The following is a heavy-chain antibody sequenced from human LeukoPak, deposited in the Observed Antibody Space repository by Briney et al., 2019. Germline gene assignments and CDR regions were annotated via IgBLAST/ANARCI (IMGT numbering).Heavy chain of an antibody. CDR2: IISSSNTI. CDR3: ARGDCSGGSCYLSLTTIDY. V-gene: IGHV3-48*01. CDR1: GFTFSSYS. Sequence: GGSLRLSCAASGFTFSSYSMNWVRQAPGKGLEWVSYIISSSNTIYYADSVKGRFTISRDNAKNSLYLQMNSLRAEDTAVYYCARGDCSGGSCYLSLTTIDYWGQGTLVTVSS. D-gene: IGHD2-15*01. J-gene: IGHJ4*02.